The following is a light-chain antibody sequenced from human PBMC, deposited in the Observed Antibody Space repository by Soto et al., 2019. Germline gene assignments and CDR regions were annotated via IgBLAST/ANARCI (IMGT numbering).Light chain of an antibody. Sequence: AIQMTQSPSSLSASVGDRVTITCRASQGVRNDLGWYQQKPGKAPKLLIYGASSLQSGVPSRFSGSGSGTDFTLTISSLQPEDFATYYCLQDYNYPRTFGQGTKVEIK. CDR3: LQDYNYPRT. V-gene: IGKV1-6*01. J-gene: IGKJ1*01. CDR1: QGVRND. CDR2: GAS.